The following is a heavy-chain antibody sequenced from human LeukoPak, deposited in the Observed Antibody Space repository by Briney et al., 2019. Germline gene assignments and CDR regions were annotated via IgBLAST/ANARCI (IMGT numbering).Heavy chain of an antibody. D-gene: IGHD2-15*01. V-gene: IGHV4-4*07. J-gene: IGHJ4*02. Sequence: SETLSLTCTVSGGSISTYYWSWIRRPAGKGLEWIGRISTTENTNYNPSLKSRVTISVDKSKNQFSLKLSSVTAADTAVYYCARQSGGNYVYFDYWGQGTQVTVSS. CDR3: ARQSGGNYVYFDY. CDR1: GGSISTYY. CDR2: ISTTENT.